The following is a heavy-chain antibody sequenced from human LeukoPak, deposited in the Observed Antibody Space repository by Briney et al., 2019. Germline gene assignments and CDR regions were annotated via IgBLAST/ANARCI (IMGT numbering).Heavy chain of an antibody. V-gene: IGHV1-8*01. Sequence: GASVKVSCKASGCTFTSYDINWVRQATGQGIEWMGWMNPNSGNTGYAQKFPGRVTMTRNTSISTAYMELSSLRSEDTAVYYCARGPVYCSSTSCYTGFDYWGQGTLVTVSS. CDR1: GCTFTSYD. CDR2: MNPNSGNT. D-gene: IGHD2-2*02. J-gene: IGHJ4*02. CDR3: ARGPVYCSSTSCYTGFDY.